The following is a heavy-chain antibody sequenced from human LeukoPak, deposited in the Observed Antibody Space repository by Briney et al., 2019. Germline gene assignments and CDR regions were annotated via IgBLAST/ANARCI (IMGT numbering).Heavy chain of an antibody. CDR2: ISSSGSTI. D-gene: IGHD3-10*02. V-gene: IGHV3-48*03. Sequence: PGGPLRLSCAASGFTFSSYEMNWVRQAPGKGLEWASYISSSGSTIYYADSVKGRFTISRDNAKNSLYLQMNSLRAEDTAVYYCAELGITMIGGVWGKGTTVTISS. CDR3: AELGITMIGGV. J-gene: IGHJ6*04. CDR1: GFTFSSYE.